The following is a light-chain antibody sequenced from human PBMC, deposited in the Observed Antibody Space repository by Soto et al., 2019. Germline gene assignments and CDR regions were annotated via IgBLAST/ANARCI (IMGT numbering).Light chain of an antibody. V-gene: IGKV3-20*01. Sequence: EIVLTQSPGTLSLSPGERATLSCRASQSVSSSYLAWYQQKPGQAPRRLIYGASSRATGIPDRFSGSGSGTDVTLTISRLEPEDFAVYYCQQYGSSPKFGQGTKVEI. CDR2: GAS. CDR1: QSVSSSY. J-gene: IGKJ1*01. CDR3: QQYGSSPK.